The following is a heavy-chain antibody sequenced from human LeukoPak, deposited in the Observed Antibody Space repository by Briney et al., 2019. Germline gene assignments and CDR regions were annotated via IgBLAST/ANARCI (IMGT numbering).Heavy chain of an antibody. D-gene: IGHD4-17*01. CDR3: AVDYGDYGYFDL. CDR2: INHSGST. CDR1: GGSFSGYY. J-gene: IGHJ2*01. Sequence: SEPLSLTCAVYGGSFSGYYWSWIRQPPGKGLEWLGEINHSGSTNYNPSLKSRVTISVDTSKNQFSLKLSSVTAADTAVYYCAVDYGDYGYFDLWGRGTLVTVSS. V-gene: IGHV4-34*01.